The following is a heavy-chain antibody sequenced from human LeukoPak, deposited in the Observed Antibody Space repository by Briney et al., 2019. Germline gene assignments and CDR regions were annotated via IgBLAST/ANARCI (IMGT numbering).Heavy chain of an antibody. CDR1: GGTFSSYA. CDR3: ARGALTYYYDSTHLENWFDP. V-gene: IGHV1-69*01. D-gene: IGHD3-22*01. CDR2: IIPIFGTA. Sequence: GGSLRLSCAASGGTFSSYAISWVRQAPGQGLEWMGGIIPIFGTANYAQKFQGRVTITADESTSTAYMELSSLRSDDTAVYYCARGALTYYYDSTHLENWFDPWGQGTLVTVSS. J-gene: IGHJ5*02.